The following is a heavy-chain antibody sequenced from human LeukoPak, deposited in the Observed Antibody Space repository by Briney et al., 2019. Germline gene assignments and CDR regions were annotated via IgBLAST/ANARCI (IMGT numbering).Heavy chain of an antibody. CDR1: GYSFTSSW. D-gene: IGHD1-26*01. CDR3: AIYSDTYYFDH. J-gene: IGHJ4*02. CDR2: IYPGDSDT. V-gene: IGHV5-51*01. Sequence: GASLKISCNGSGYSFTSSWIGWGRQLPGKGLEWMGIIYPGDSDTRYSPSFQGQVTISADKSISTAYLQWSSLKASDTAMYYCAIYSDTYYFDHWGRGTLVTVSS.